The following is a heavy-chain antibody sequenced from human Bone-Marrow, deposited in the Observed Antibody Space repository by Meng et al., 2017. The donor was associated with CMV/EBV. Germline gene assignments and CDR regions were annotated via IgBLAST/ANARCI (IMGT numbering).Heavy chain of an antibody. CDR3: TTHGGGYSYGPLYNWFDP. CDR1: GFTFSSYW. CDR2: INSDGSST. Sequence: GGSLRLSCAASGFTFSSYWMHWVRQAPGKGLVWVSRINSDGSSTSYADSVKGRFTISRDNAKNTLYLQMNSLKTEDTAVYYCTTHGGGYSYGPLYNWFDPWGQGTLVTVSS. J-gene: IGHJ5*02. V-gene: IGHV3-74*01. D-gene: IGHD5-18*01.